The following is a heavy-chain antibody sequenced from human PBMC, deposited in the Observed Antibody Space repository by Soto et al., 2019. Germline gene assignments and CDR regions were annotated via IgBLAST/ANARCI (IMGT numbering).Heavy chain of an antibody. CDR2: IDSNGGT. CDR1: DDSSSSYK. V-gene: IGHV4-59*08. D-gene: IGHD4-4*01. CDR3: VRQVFRRLQGLVDV. J-gene: IGHJ6*02. Sequence: SETLSLTCTVSDDSSSSYKWSWIRQPPGRRLEWIGYIDSNGGTSYNPSLQSRVTISIDTSTKQFSLKLSSVTAADTAVYYCVRQVFRRLQGLVDVPGPATTLTGS.